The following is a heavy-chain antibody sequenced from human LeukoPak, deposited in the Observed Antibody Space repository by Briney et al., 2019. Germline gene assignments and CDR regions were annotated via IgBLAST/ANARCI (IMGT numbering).Heavy chain of an antibody. CDR2: INAGNGNT. V-gene: IGHV1-3*01. CDR1: GYTFTSYA. D-gene: IGHD2-2*01. CDR3: ARGYTRGVPAANLTGY. Sequence: ASVKVSCKASGYTFTSYAMHWVRQAPGQRLEWMGWINAGNGNTKYSQKFQGRVTITRDTSASTAYMELSSLRSEDTAVYYCARGYTRGVPAANLTGYWGQGTLVTVSS. J-gene: IGHJ4*02.